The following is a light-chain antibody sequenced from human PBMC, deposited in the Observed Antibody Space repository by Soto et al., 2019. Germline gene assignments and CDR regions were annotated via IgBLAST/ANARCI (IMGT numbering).Light chain of an antibody. J-gene: IGKJ2*01. Sequence: DVVMTQSPLSLPVTLGQPASLSCLSSHSVLSSDGNTYLNWFHQRPGQSQRRPISKVSHRDSGVPDRVSGSGSDTDFTLKISRVDADDGGVSYCRKGTHWPHTGGQGTKLEIK. CDR3: RKGTHWPHT. V-gene: IGKV2-30*01. CDR2: KVS. CDR1: HSVLSSDGNTY.